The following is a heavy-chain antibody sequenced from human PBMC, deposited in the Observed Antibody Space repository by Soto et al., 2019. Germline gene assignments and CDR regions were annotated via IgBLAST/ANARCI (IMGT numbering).Heavy chain of an antibody. CDR3: AKDLDYGGNSDLFAP. Sequence: EVQLVQSGAEVKTPGESLKISCKGSGYSFNNYWIAWVRQMPGKGLEWMGIIYPGDSNTRYSPSFQGQVIISADKSITTASRQWSSLKASETAMYYCAKDLDYGGNSDLFAPWGQGTLVTVSS. J-gene: IGHJ5*02. CDR1: GYSFNNYW. V-gene: IGHV5-51*01. CDR2: IYPGDSNT. D-gene: IGHD4-17*01.